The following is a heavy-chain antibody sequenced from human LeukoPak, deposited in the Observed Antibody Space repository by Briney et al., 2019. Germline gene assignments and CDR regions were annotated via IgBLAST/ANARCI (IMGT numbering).Heavy chain of an antibody. CDR1: GFTFGSYG. CDR3: ARDSGDYDFWSGYSAHFDY. D-gene: IGHD3-3*01. CDR2: IWYDGSNK. Sequence: GGSLRLSCAASGFTFGSYGMQRVRQAPVKGLEWVAVIWYDGSNKYYADSVKGRFTISRDNSKNTLYLQMNSLRAEDTAVYYCARDSGDYDFWSGYSAHFDYWGQGTLVTVSS. V-gene: IGHV3-33*01. J-gene: IGHJ4*02.